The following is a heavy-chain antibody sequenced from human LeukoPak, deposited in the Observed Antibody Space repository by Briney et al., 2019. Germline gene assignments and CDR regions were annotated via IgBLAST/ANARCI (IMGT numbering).Heavy chain of an antibody. J-gene: IGHJ4*02. CDR3: AKEIGSGWSQPIFDY. CDR1: GFTFSSYE. Sequence: WGSLRLSCAASGFTFSSYEMHWVRQAPGKGLEWVSYISSSGSTIYYADSVKGRFTISRDNSKNTLYLQMNSLRAEDTAVYYCAKEIGSGWSQPIFDYWGQGTLVTVSS. CDR2: ISSSGSTI. D-gene: IGHD6-19*01. V-gene: IGHV3-48*03.